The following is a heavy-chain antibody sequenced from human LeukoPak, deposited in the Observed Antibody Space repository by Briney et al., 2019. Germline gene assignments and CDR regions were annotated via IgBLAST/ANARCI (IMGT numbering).Heavy chain of an antibody. J-gene: IGHJ1*01. CDR3: ASDVVVTAIRSYHNKCSPEYFQH. Sequence: PGGSLRLSCAASGFTFSSYSMNWVRQAPGKGLEWVSSISSSSSYIYYADSVKGRFTISRDNAKNSLYLQMNSLRAEDTAVYYCASDVVVTAIRSYHNKCSPEYFQHWGQGTLVTVSS. D-gene: IGHD2-21*02. CDR1: GFTFSSYS. V-gene: IGHV3-21*01. CDR2: ISSSSSYI.